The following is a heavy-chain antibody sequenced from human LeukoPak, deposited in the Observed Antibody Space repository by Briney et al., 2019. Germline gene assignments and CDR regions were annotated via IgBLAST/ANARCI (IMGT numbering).Heavy chain of an antibody. CDR1: GFTFSSFV. D-gene: IGHD1-7*01. CDR3: AKDLRELDY. V-gene: IGHV3-23*01. CDR2: INNNGGST. J-gene: IGHJ4*02. Sequence: GGSLRLSCAASGFTFSSFVMSWVRQAPGRGLEWVSTINNNGGSTYYADSVKDRFTISRDNSKNTLYLQMNSLRAEDTAVYYCAKDLRELDYWGQGTLVTVSS.